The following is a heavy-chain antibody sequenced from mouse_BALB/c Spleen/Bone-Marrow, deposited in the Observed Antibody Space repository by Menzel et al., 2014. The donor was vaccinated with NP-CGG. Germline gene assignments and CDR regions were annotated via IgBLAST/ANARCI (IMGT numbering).Heavy chain of an antibody. CDR3: ARLYYYGRFAY. J-gene: IGHJ3*01. V-gene: IGHV4-1*02. D-gene: IGHD1-1*01. CDR1: GFDFSRYW. Sequence: EVKLLESGGGLVQPGGSLKLSRAASGFDFSRYWMSWVRQAPGKGLEWIGEINPDSSTINYTPSLKDKFIISRDNAKNTLSLQMSKVRSEDTALYYCARLYYYGRFAYWGQGTLVTVSA. CDR2: INPDSSTI.